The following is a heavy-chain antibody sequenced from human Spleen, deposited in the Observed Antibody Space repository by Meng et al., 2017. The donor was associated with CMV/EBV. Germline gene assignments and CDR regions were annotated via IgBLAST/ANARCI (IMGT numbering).Heavy chain of an antibody. Sequence: GGSLRLSCAASGFTFDDYTMHWVRQAPGKGLEWVSLISWDGGSTYYADSVKGRFTISRDNSKNTLYLQMNSLRDEDTALYYCAKGGSTTVTHFDSWGQGTLVTVSS. V-gene: IGHV3-43*01. CDR2: ISWDGGST. J-gene: IGHJ4*02. CDR1: GFTFDDYT. D-gene: IGHD4-17*01. CDR3: AKGGSTTVTHFDS.